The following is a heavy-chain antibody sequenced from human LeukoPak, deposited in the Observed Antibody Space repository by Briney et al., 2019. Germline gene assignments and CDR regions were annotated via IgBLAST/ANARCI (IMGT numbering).Heavy chain of an antibody. CDR2: IYYSGST. D-gene: IGHD6-6*01. V-gene: IGHV4-59*11. Sequence: SETLSLTCTVSGGSISSHYWSWIRQPPGKGLEWIWYIYYSGSTNYNPSLKSRVTISVDTSKNQFSLKLSSVTAADTAVYYCARFPEYSSSRGKFDYWGQGTLVTVST. CDR1: GGSISSHY. J-gene: IGHJ4*02. CDR3: ARFPEYSSSRGKFDY.